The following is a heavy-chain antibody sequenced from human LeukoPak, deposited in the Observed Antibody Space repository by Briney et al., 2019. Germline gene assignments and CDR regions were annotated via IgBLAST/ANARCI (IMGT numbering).Heavy chain of an antibody. CDR2: IYHSGST. CDR3: ASVTVVPAALDY. J-gene: IGHJ4*02. CDR1: GYSISSGYY. V-gene: IGHV4-38-2*01. Sequence: SETLSLTCAVSGYSISSGYYWGWIRQPPGKGLEWTGSIYHSGSTYYNPSLKSRVTISVDTSKNQFSLKLSSVAAADTAVYFLASVTVVPAALDYWGQGTLVTVSS. D-gene: IGHD2-2*01.